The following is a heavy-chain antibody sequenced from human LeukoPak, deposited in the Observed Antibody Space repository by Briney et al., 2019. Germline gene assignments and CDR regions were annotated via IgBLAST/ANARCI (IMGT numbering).Heavy chain of an antibody. V-gene: IGHV3-64D*09. J-gene: IGHJ4*02. D-gene: IGHD3-10*01. Sequence: GGSLRLSCLASGFTFSNYAMHWVRQAPGKGLEYVSAISSNGGSTYYADSVKGRFTISRDNSKNTLHLQMSSLRAEDTAVYYCVRGSAFGDLDSWGQGTLVTVSS. CDR2: ISSNGGST. CDR3: VRGSAFGDLDS. CDR1: GFTFSNYA.